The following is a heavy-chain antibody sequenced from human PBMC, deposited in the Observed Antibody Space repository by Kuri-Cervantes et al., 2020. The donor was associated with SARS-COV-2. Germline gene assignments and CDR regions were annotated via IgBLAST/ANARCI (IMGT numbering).Heavy chain of an antibody. J-gene: IGHJ4*02. CDR3: AKEGSSGWYGGD. D-gene: IGHD6-19*01. CDR1: GFIFSRYG. V-gene: IGHV3-30*18. Sequence: GGSLRLSCEASGFIFSRYGMHWVRQAPGKGLEWVAAIGYDGSRIHYSDSLKGRFTISRDNSQNAVYLQMSTLRDDDTAVYYCAKEGSSGWYGGDWGQGALVTVSS. CDR2: IGYDGSRI.